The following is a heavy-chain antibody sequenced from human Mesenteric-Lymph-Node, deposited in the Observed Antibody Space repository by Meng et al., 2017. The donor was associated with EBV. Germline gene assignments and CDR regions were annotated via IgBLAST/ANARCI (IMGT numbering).Heavy chain of an antibody. Sequence: VHLQQWCAGILMRPETLSHTCAGYGGSFRGYDWTLIRQSPVKGCEWSGESKQSGSTSYNPTLKSRVTISVDTSQNQFSLKLSSVNAADTAVYYCARGKTVGRSPWFDPWGQGTLVTVSS. CDR3: ARGKTVGRSPWFDP. CDR2: SKQSGST. CDR1: GGSFRGYD. V-gene: IGHV4-34*01. D-gene: IGHD4-11*01. J-gene: IGHJ5*02.